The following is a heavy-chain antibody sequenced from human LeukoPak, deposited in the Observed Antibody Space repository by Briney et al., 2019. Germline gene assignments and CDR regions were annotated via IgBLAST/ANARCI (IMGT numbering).Heavy chain of an antibody. CDR2: IYYSGST. CDR1: GGSISSGDYY. J-gene: IGHJ6*04. D-gene: IGHD3-3*01. Sequence: PSETLSLTCTVSGGSISSGDYYWSWIRQPPGKGLEWIGYIYYSGSTYYNPSLKSRVTISVDTSKNQFSLKLSSVTAADTAVYHCARVLRFLEWSGRMDVWGKGTTVTVSS. CDR3: ARVLRFLEWSGRMDV. V-gene: IGHV4-30-4*08.